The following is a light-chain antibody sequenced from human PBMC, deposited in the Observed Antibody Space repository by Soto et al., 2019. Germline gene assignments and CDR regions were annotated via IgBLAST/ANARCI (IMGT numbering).Light chain of an antibody. J-gene: IGLJ1*01. Sequence: QSALTQPPSASGSPGQSVTISCTGTSSDVGGYNFVSWYQHHPGKAPKLIIYEVSKRPSGVPNRFSGSKSDNTASLTVSGLQAEDEADYYCNSYAGSNIYVFGTGTKVTVL. CDR3: NSYAGSNIYV. V-gene: IGLV2-8*01. CDR1: SSDVGGYNF. CDR2: EVS.